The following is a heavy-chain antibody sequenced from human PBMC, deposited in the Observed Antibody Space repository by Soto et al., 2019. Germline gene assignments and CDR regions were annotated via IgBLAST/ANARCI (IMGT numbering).Heavy chain of an antibody. CDR2: IYYSGSP. CDR3: ARKYEGGDFWRGYSNQVHYYGMDV. Sequence: LETLSLTCTVSGASVSSGSYYWSWIRQPPGKGLEWIGYIYYSGSPKYNPSLKSRVTMSVDTSKNQFSLRLSSMTVADTAVYYCARKYEGGDFWRGYSNQVHYYGMDVWGQGTTVTASS. J-gene: IGHJ6*02. D-gene: IGHD3-3*01. CDR1: GASVSSGSYY. V-gene: IGHV4-61*01.